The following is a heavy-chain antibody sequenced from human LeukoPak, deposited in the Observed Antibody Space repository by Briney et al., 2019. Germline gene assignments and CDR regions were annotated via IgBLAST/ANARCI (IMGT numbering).Heavy chain of an antibody. V-gene: IGHV4-34*01. D-gene: IGHD5-18*01. CDR3: AGYVDTAMVFDY. J-gene: IGHJ4*02. Sequence: SETLSPTCAVYGGSFSGYYWSWIRQPPGKGLEWIGEINHSGSTNYNPSLKSRVTISVDTSKNQFSLKLSSVTAADTAVYYCAGYVDTAMVFDYWGQGTLVTVSS. CDR1: GGSFSGYY. CDR2: INHSGST.